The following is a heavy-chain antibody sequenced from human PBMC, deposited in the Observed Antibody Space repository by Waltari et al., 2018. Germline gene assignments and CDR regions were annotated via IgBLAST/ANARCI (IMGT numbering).Heavy chain of an antibody. Sequence: EVQLVESGGGLAQPGGSLRLSCAASGLSFSNYWMTWVRQASGKGPKWVGNIKKDGSEKYYIDSVKGRFTISRDNAKNSLYLQMNNLRVEDTAVYYCTRGGRDSSWYWRDWGQGTLVTVSS. V-gene: IGHV3-7*01. CDR1: GLSFSNYW. J-gene: IGHJ4*02. D-gene: IGHD6-13*01. CDR2: IKKDGSEK. CDR3: TRGGRDSSWYWRD.